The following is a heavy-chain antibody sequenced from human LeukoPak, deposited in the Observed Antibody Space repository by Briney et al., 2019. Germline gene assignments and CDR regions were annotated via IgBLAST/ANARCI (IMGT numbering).Heavy chain of an antibody. D-gene: IGHD3-22*01. Sequence: PGGSLSLSCAASGFTFSSYAMHWVRQAPGKGLEYVSAISSNGGSTYYANSVKGRFTISRDNSKNTLYLQMGSLRAEDMAVYYCARLKGHYYDDERYFDYWGQGTLVTVSS. CDR3: ARLKGHYYDDERYFDY. J-gene: IGHJ4*02. CDR1: GFTFSSYA. CDR2: ISSNGGST. V-gene: IGHV3-64*01.